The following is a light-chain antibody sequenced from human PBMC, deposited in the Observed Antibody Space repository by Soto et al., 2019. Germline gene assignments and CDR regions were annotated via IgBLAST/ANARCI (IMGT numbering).Light chain of an antibody. CDR2: EVT. V-gene: IGLV2-8*01. CDR3: ISYAGSDNLV. CDR1: SSDVGNYNY. Sequence: QSALTKPPSASGSPGQSVTISCTGTSSDVGNYNYVSWYQQHPGKAPKLLIYEVTKRPSGVPDRFSGSKSDNTASLTVSGLQAEDEADYYCISYAGSDNLVVGGGTKLTVL. J-gene: IGLJ2*01.